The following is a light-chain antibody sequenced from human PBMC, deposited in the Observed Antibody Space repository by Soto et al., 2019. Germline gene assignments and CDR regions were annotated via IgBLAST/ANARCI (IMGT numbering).Light chain of an antibody. CDR3: QQHNTYPIT. CDR1: QSIGSW. J-gene: IGKJ4*01. Sequence: DIQMTQSPSTLSASVGDRVTITCRASQSIGSWMAWYQQKPGKAPKLLIYAASSLESGVPSRFSGSASGTEFTLTISSLQPDDFATYYCQQHNTYPITFGGGTKVDMK. V-gene: IGKV1-5*01. CDR2: AAS.